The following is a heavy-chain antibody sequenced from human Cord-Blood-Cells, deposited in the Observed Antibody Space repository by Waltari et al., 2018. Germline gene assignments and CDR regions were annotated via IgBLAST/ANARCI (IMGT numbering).Heavy chain of an antibody. CDR2: INPNSGGT. Sequence: QVQLVPSGAEVKKPGASVKVSCKASGYTFTGSHMHWVRPAPGQGLEWMGWINPNSGGTNYAQKVQGRVTMTRDTSISTAYMELSRLRSDDTAVYYCARGKSTIFGVVKNWFDPWGQGTLVTVSS. D-gene: IGHD3-3*01. CDR3: ARGKSTIFGVVKNWFDP. V-gene: IGHV1-2*02. CDR1: GYTFTGSH. J-gene: IGHJ5*02.